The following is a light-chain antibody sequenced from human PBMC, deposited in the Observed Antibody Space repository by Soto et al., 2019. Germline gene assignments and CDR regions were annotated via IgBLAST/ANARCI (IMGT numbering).Light chain of an antibody. V-gene: IGKV1-5*01. CDR1: QSISSG. CDR3: QQYNSYSPWT. Sequence: DIQMTQSPSTLSASLGDRVTITCRASQSISSGLAWYQHKPGKAPKVLIYDASSLQSGVPSRFSGSGSGTEFTLTISSLQPEDFAIYYCQQYNSYSPWTFGQGTKVDIK. J-gene: IGKJ1*01. CDR2: DAS.